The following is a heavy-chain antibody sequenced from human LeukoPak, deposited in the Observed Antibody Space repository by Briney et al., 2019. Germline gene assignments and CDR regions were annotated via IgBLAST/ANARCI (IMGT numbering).Heavy chain of an antibody. CDR1: GGSISSYY. V-gene: IGHV4-59*06. CDR3: ARYYGHFDY. D-gene: IGHD4-17*01. CDR2: IYYSGST. J-gene: IGHJ4*02. Sequence: SETLSLTCTVSGGSISSYYWSWIRQPPGKGLEWIGYIYYSGSTYYNPSLKSRVTISVDTSKNQFSLKLSSVTAADTAVYYCARYYGHFDYWGQGTLVTVSS.